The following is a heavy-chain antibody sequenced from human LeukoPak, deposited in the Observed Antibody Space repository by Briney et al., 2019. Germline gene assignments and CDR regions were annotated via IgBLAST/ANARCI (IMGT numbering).Heavy chain of an antibody. J-gene: IGHJ4*02. Sequence: GGSLRLSCAVSGFTFSSYSMNWVRQAPGKGLEWVANIRYDGSEKGYGDSVEGRFIISRDNSKNTLYLQMNSLRAEDTAVYYCATRNNFEYWGQGTLVTVSS. V-gene: IGHV3-7*01. CDR3: ATRNNFEY. CDR1: GFTFSSYS. CDR2: IRYDGSEK.